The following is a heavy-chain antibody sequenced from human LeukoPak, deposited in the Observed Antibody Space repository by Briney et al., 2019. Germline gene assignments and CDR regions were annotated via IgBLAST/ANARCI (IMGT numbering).Heavy chain of an antibody. D-gene: IGHD3-10*01. V-gene: IGHV1-69*04. CDR1: GGTFSSYA. CDR3: AITTMVRGVINRMDV. J-gene: IGHJ6*02. CDR2: IITVHGTA. Sequence: SVRASCKASGGTFSSYAISWVGQAAGQGLEWMGRIITVHGTANYAQMFHGRVTITADKSTRIDYLELSGLRSDDTAVYCCAITTMVRGVINRMDVWGQGTTVTVSS.